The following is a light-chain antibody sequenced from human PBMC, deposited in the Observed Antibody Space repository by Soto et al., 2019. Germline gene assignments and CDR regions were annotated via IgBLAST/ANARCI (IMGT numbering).Light chain of an antibody. CDR2: DAS. CDR3: QQGSNWPPTTT. J-gene: IGKJ5*01. Sequence: EIVLTQSPATLSLSPGERATLSCRASQSVSSYLAWYQQKPGQAPRLLIYDASNRATGIPARFRGSGSGKDFTLTMCSLEPEDFAFYYRQQGSNWPPTTTFGQGTR. CDR1: QSVSSY. V-gene: IGKV3-11*01.